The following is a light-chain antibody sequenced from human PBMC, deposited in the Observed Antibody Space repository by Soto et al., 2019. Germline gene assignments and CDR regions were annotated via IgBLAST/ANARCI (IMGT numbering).Light chain of an antibody. CDR2: DAS. J-gene: IGKJ1*01. Sequence: EIVLTQSPVTLSLSPGERATLSCRASQSVSSSSLAWYQQKRGQAPRLLIHDASSRATGIPDRFSGSGSGTDFTLTISRLEPEDFAVYYCLQYGGSPRTFGRGTKVDI. CDR3: LQYGGSPRT. V-gene: IGKV3-20*01. CDR1: QSVSSSS.